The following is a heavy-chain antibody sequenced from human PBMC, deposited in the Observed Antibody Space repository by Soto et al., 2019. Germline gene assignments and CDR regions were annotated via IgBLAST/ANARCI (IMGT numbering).Heavy chain of an antibody. CDR2: ISAYNGNT. Sequence: QVHLVQSGAEVKKPGASVKVSCTASGYTFTNFGISWVRQAPGQGLEWMGWISAYNGNTNYAQKFQGRVTMTTDTSTGTAYMALSSLRSDDTAAYYCASRVTPSDYLGQGTPVTVSS. D-gene: IGHD2-21*02. CDR1: GYTFTNFG. V-gene: IGHV1-18*01. J-gene: IGHJ4*02. CDR3: ASRVTPSDY.